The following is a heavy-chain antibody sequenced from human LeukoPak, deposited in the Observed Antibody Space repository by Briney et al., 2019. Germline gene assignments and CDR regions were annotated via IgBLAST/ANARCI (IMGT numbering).Heavy chain of an antibody. Sequence: SETLSLTCTVSGGSISSYYWSWIRQPPGKGLEWIGYIYYSGSTNYNPSLKSRVTISVDTSKNQFSLKLSSVTAADTAVYYCARDPAGGEWSFFDYWGQGTLVTVSS. CDR1: GGSISSYY. CDR2: IYYSGST. D-gene: IGHD3-16*02. J-gene: IGHJ4*02. CDR3: ARDPAGGEWSFFDY. V-gene: IGHV4-59*01.